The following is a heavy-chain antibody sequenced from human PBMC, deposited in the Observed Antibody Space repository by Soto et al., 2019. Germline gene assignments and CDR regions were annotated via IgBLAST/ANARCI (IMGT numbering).Heavy chain of an antibody. CDR2: IDWDDDK. V-gene: IGHV2-70*04. Sequence: SGPTLVNPTQTLTLTCTFSGFSLSTSGMRVSWIRQPPGKALEWLARIDWDDDKFYSTSLKTRLTISKDTSKNQVVLTMTNMDPVDTATYYCARSLDTAMVSYGMDVWGQGTTVTVSS. CDR1: GFSLSTSGMR. J-gene: IGHJ6*02. CDR3: ARSLDTAMVSYGMDV. D-gene: IGHD5-18*01.